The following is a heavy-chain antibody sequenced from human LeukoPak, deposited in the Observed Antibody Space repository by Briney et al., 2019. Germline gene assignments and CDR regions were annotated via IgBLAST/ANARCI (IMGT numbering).Heavy chain of an antibody. CDR2: ISSSSSYI. CDR1: GFTFSSYS. D-gene: IGHD2/OR15-2a*01. V-gene: IGHV3-21*01. CDR3: ARYSTTRGANWFDP. Sequence: GGSLRLSCAASGFTFSSYSMNWVRQAPGKGLEWVSSISSSSSYIYYADSVKGRFTISRDNAKNSLYLQMNSLRAEDTAVYYCARYSTTRGANWFDPWGQGTLVTVSS. J-gene: IGHJ5*02.